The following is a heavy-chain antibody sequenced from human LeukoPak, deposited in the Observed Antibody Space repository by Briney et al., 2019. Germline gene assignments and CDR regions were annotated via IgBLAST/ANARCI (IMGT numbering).Heavy chain of an antibody. J-gene: IGHJ4*02. CDR2: MNQDGSEI. CDR1: GFSFSSYA. V-gene: IGHV3-7*01. D-gene: IGHD4-17*01. CDR3: AKNYGPLEY. Sequence: GGSLRLSCAGSGFSFSSYAMNWVRLAPGKGLEWVANMNQDGSEIYYVDSVKGRFTISRDNTKNSLYLQLTSLRAEDTAVYYCAKNYGPLEYWGRGTLLTVSS.